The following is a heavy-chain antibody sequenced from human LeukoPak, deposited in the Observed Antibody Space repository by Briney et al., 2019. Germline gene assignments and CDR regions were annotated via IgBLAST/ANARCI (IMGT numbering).Heavy chain of an antibody. Sequence: GGSLRLSCAASGFTFSSYAMSWVRQAPGKGLEWVSGISGSGSSTYYADSVKGRFTISRDNAKNSLYLQMNSLRAEDTALYYCAKPIHSSGYYLGHDAFDIWGQGTMVTVSS. CDR2: ISGSGSST. V-gene: IGHV3-23*01. CDR3: AKPIHSSGYYLGHDAFDI. D-gene: IGHD3-22*01. J-gene: IGHJ3*02. CDR1: GFTFSSYA.